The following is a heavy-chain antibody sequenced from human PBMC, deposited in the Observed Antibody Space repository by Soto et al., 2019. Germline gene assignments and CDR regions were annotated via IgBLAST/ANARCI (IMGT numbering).Heavy chain of an antibody. V-gene: IGHV1-18*01. CDR3: ARDTVVTSNGFDT. CDR1: GYTFTSYG. J-gene: IGHJ5*02. Sequence: QVRLVQSGSEVKQPGASVKVSCKASGYTFTSYGFSWVRQAPGQGLEWVGWISAHHGDTNYAQKFQGRVTMTTDTSTSTAYMELRSLRSDDTAVYYCARDTVVTSNGFDTWGQGTLVTVSS. D-gene: IGHD2-21*02. CDR2: ISAHHGDT.